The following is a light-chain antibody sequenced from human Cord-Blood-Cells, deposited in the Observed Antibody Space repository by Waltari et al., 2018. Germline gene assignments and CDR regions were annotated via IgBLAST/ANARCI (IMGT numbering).Light chain of an antibody. CDR3: SSYTSSSTWV. J-gene: IGLJ3*02. V-gene: IGLV2-14*01. CDR2: DVS. Sequence: QSALTQPASVSGSPGQSITISCTGTSSDVAGSNYVSWYQQHPGKAPKLMIYDVSKRPSGVSNRFSGSKSGNTASLTISGFQAEDEADYYCSSYTSSSTWVFGGGTKLTVL. CDR1: SSDVAGSNY.